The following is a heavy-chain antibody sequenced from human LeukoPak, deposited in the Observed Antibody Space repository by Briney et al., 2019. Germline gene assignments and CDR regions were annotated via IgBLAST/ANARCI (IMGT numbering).Heavy chain of an antibody. CDR1: GFTFSSYA. J-gene: IGHJ6*02. CDR2: ISGSGGST. CDR3: AKDESGSYYYYYGMDV. Sequence: GGSLRLSCAASGFTFSSYAMSWVRQAPGKGLEWVSAISGSGGSTYYADSVKGRFTISRDNSKNTLYLQMNSLRAEDTAVYYCAKDESGSYYYYYGMDVWGQGTTVTASS. D-gene: IGHD1-26*01. V-gene: IGHV3-23*01.